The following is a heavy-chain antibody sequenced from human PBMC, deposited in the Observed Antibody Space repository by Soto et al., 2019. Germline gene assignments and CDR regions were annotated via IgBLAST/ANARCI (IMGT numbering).Heavy chain of an antibody. CDR2: ISGPGGST. J-gene: IGHJ6*02. Sequence: EVQLLESGGGLVQPGGSLRLTCAASGFMFTTYAMSWVRQAPGKGLERVSTISGPGGSTYNADSVKGRFTISRDNSKNTLYLQMNSLRAEDTAVYYCAKGVVAGLDYYYGMDVWGQGTTVTVSS. D-gene: IGHD6-19*01. CDR1: GFMFTTYA. CDR3: AKGVVAGLDYYYGMDV. V-gene: IGHV3-23*01.